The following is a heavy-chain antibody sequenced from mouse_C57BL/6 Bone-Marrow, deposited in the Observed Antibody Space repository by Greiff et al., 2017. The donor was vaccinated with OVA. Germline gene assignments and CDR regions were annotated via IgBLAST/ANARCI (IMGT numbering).Heavy chain of an antibody. J-gene: IGHJ4*01. CDR3: ARGYYGSSYDAMDY. V-gene: IGHV3-6*01. CDR1: GYSITSGYY. Sequence: EVQLQESGPGLVKPSQSLSLTCSVTGYSITSGYYWNWIRQFPGNKLEWMGYISYDGSNNYNPSLKNRIPITRDTSKNQFFLKLNTVTTEDTATYYCARGYYGSSYDAMDYWGQGASVTVSS. D-gene: IGHD1-1*01. CDR2: ISYDGSN.